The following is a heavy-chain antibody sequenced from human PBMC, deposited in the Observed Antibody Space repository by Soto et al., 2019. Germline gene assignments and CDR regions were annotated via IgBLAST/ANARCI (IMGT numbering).Heavy chain of an antibody. CDR3: ARGESSSSWYVYYYGMDV. CDR2: ISSGSSYI. J-gene: IGHJ6*02. D-gene: IGHD6-13*01. CDR1: GFTFSSYS. V-gene: IGHV3-21*01. Sequence: PGGSLRLSCAASGFTFSSYSMNWVRQAPWKGLEWVSSISSGSSYIYYADSVKGRFTISRDNAKNSLYLQMNSLRAEDTAVYYCARGESSSSWYVYYYGMDVWGQGTPVTVSS.